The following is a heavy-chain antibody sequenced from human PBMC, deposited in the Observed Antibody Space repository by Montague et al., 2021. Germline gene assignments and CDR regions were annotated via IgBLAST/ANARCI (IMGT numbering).Heavy chain of an antibody. V-gene: IGHV4-38-2*02. J-gene: IGHJ6*03. CDR1: RSFINSDYY. CDR3: ARERDRYYYMDI. CDR2: LAYGGRT. Sequence: SETLSLTCTVSRSFINSDYYWCSILQPPGRGLEWLVSLAYGGRTYYNPPLKSRVTISVDTSNNHFSLKLFSATAADTAMYYCARERDRYYYMDIWGKGTTFTVSS.